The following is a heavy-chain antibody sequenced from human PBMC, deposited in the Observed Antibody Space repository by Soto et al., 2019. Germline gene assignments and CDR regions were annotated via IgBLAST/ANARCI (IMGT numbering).Heavy chain of an antibody. CDR1: GGTFSSYA. V-gene: IGHV1-69*01. CDR2: IIPIFGTA. D-gene: IGHD3-10*01. J-gene: IGHJ4*02. CDR3: AREGTRDGHNRFVY. Sequence: VQLVQSGAEVKKPGSSVKVSCKASGGTFSSYAISWVRQAPGQGLEWMGGIIPIFGTANYAQKFQGRVTITADESTITAYMELSSLISEDKAVYYCAREGTRDGHNRFVYWGQGTLVTVSS.